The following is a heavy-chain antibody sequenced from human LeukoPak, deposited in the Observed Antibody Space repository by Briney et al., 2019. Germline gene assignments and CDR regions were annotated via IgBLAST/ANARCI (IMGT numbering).Heavy chain of an antibody. CDR2: ILPDGRDT. V-gene: IGHV1-2*02. Sequence: ASVKVSCKASGYTFAAHHIHWVRQAPGQGLEWMGWILPDGRDTKYSQKFQDRMTLTTDTSTNTAYMELSSLIPDDTAVYYCSGRHGSGPVWGQGTLISASP. CDR1: GYTFAAHH. D-gene: IGHD3-10*01. J-gene: IGHJ4*02. CDR3: SGRHGSGPV.